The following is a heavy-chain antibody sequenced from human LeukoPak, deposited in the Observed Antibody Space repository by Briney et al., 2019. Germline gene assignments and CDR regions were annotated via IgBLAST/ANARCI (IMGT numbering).Heavy chain of an antibody. D-gene: IGHD4-23*01. CDR1: GYTFTGYY. Sequence: ASVKVSCKASGYTFTGYYMHWVRQAPGQGLEWMGWINPNSGGTNYAQKFQGRVTMTRDTSTSTVYMELSSLRSEDTAVYYCASNYGGNTGWYFDLWGRGTLVTVSS. J-gene: IGHJ2*01. CDR2: INPNSGGT. V-gene: IGHV1-2*02. CDR3: ASNYGGNTGWYFDL.